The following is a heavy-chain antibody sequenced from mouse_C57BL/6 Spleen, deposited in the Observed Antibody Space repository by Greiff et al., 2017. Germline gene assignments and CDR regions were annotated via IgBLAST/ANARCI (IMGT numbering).Heavy chain of an antibody. CDR2: IDPEDGET. CDR3: APSPYYGSNPCAMDY. D-gene: IGHD1-1*01. J-gene: IGHJ4*01. CDR1: GFNIKDYY. V-gene: IGHV14-2*01. Sequence: VQLQQSGAELVKPGASVKMSCTASGFNIKDYYMHWVKQRTEQGLEWIGRIDPEDGETKYAPKFQGKATITADTSSNTAYLQHSSLTSEDTAVYYGAPSPYYGSNPCAMDYWGQGTSVTVSS.